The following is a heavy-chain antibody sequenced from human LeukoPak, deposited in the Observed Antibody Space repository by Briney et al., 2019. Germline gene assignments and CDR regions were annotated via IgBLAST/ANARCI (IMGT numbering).Heavy chain of an antibody. D-gene: IGHD3-3*01. Sequence: PGGSLRVFCAASGFTFSSYWMHWVRQALGKGLVWVSRINTDGSSTSYADSVKGRFTISRDNAKNTLYLQMNSLRAEDTAVYYCARDPFDFWSGYDDYWGQGTLVTVSS. CDR3: ARDPFDFWSGYDDY. CDR2: INTDGSST. J-gene: IGHJ4*02. V-gene: IGHV3-74*01. CDR1: GFTFSSYW.